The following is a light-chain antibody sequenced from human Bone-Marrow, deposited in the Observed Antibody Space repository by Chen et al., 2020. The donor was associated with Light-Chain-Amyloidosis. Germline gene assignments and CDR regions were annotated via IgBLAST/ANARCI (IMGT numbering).Light chain of an antibody. J-gene: IGLJ2*01. CDR3: QVWHTSADHVV. CDR1: NIGSKS. Sequence: SYVMTQPPSVSVPPGATAIISCGGNNIGSKSAYWYQQKPGQAPLLVVYDDSDRPSGIPERFSGSNSGDTATLSITRVEAGDEADYDCQVWHTSADHVVFGGGTKLTVL. V-gene: IGLV3-21*02. CDR2: DDS.